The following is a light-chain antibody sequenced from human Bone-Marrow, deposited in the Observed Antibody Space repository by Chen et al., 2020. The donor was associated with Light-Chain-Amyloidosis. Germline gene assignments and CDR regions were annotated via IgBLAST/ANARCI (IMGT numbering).Light chain of an antibody. CDR2: EDN. CDR1: ALPKKY. V-gene: IGLV3-10*01. CDR3: YSTDISGNVAV. Sequence: SYELTQPPSVSVSPGQTARITGSGDALPKKYAFWYQQKSGQAPVLVIYEDNQRASEFPERFSGSSSGTVATLTISGAQVEDEAVYHCYSTDISGNVAVFGGGTKLTVL. J-gene: IGLJ3*02.